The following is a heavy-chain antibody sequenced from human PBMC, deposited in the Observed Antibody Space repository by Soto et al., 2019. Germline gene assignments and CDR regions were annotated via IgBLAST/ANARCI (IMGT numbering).Heavy chain of an antibody. Sequence: SETLSLTCTVSGGSISSSSYYWGWIRQPPGKGLEWIGSIYYSGSTYYNPSLKSRVTISVDTSKNQFSLKLSSVTAADTAVYYCARPAGYCSSTSCFGYYMDVWGKGTTVTVSS. CDR1: GGSISSSSYY. CDR3: ARPAGYCSSTSCFGYYMDV. D-gene: IGHD2-2*01. V-gene: IGHV4-39*01. J-gene: IGHJ6*03. CDR2: IYYSGST.